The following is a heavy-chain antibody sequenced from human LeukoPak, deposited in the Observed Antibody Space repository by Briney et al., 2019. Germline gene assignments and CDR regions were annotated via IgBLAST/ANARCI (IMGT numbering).Heavy chain of an antibody. J-gene: IGHJ4*02. D-gene: IGHD1-26*01. CDR1: GFTFNSYS. Sequence: PGGSLRLSCTASGFTFNSYSMNWVRQAPGKGLEWVSGISGSGGSTYYADSVKGRFTISRDSSKNTLYLQMNSLRAEDTAVYYCAERGAEVGATIAPGDYWGQGTLVTVSS. CDR3: AERGAEVGATIAPGDY. V-gene: IGHV3-23*01. CDR2: ISGSGGST.